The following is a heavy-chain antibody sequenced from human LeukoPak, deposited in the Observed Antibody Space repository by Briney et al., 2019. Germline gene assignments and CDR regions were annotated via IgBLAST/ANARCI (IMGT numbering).Heavy chain of an antibody. J-gene: IGHJ4*02. CDR1: GFTVSSNY. V-gene: IGHV3-21*01. Sequence: GGSLRLSCAASGFTVSSNYMSWVRQAPGKGLEWVSSISSSSSYIYYADSVKGRFTISRDNAKNSLYLQMNSLRAEDTAVYYCARDLSALGSGSYFDYWGQGTLVTVSS. CDR2: ISSSSSYI. CDR3: ARDLSALGSGSYFDY. D-gene: IGHD3-10*01.